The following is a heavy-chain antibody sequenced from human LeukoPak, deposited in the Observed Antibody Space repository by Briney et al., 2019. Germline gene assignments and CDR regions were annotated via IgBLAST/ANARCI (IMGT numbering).Heavy chain of an antibody. V-gene: IGHV3-30-3*01. CDR2: VSYDGTNE. D-gene: IGHD4-17*01. Sequence: GGSLRLSCAASGVIFNNFAFHWVRQAPGKGLEWVAAVSYDGTNEYYAESVRGRLTISRDNSKNTLYLQMNSLRDVDTAIYSCARAGRADGDYHYFDYWGQGTLVTVSS. CDR3: ARAGRADGDYHYFDY. J-gene: IGHJ4*02. CDR1: GVIFNNFA.